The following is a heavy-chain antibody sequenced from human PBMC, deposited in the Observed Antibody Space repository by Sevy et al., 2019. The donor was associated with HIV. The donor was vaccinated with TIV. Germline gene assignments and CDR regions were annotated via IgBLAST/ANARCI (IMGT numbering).Heavy chain of an antibody. CDR1: GGSISSYY. J-gene: IGHJ6*02. CDR2: VNYRGST. CDR3: TGDSSTGITVHGAVTYGMDV. D-gene: IGHD3-3*01. Sequence: SETLSLTCAVSGGSISSYYWTWIRQPPGKGLEWIGYVNYRGSTNYNPSLKSRLTMSVDISKNQFSLKLTSVTAADTAVYYCTGDSSTGITVHGAVTYGMDVWGQGTTVTVSS. V-gene: IGHV4-59*01.